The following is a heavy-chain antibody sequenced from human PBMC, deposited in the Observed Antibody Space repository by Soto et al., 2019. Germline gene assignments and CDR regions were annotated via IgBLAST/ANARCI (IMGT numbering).Heavy chain of an antibody. V-gene: IGHV5-51*01. Sequence: PGESLKVCRNCAGCSSASHGVGCMLQIPGKGLEWMGIIYTGDSDTIYSPSFQGQVTISADNSISTAYLQWSSLKASDTAMYYRASHYGDYERRVFDIWRQRTMVTGSP. CDR2: IYTGDSDT. CDR3: ASHYGDYERRVFDI. D-gene: IGHD4-17*01. J-gene: IGHJ3*02. CDR1: GCSSASHG.